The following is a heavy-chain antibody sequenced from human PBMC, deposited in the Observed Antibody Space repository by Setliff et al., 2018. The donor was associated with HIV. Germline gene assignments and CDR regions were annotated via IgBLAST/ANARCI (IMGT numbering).Heavy chain of an antibody. CDR1: GYTFTNYD. J-gene: IGHJ4*02. CDR2: MNPNSGNT. D-gene: IGHD4-17*01. V-gene: IGHV1-8*01. CDR3: ATLNSYGDYIGESSY. Sequence: GASVKVSCKASGYTFTNYDISWVRQAAGQGLEWMGWMNPNSGNTGYAQKFQGRVTLTRKTSISTAYIDLSSLRSEDTAVNYCATLNSYGDYIGESSYWGQGTLVTVSS.